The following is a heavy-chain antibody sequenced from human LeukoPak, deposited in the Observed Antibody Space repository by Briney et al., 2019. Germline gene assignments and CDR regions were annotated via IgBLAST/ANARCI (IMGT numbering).Heavy chain of an antibody. J-gene: IGHJ4*02. CDR2: ISGSGGST. CDR1: GFTFSSYA. D-gene: IGHD2-15*01. V-gene: IGHV3-23*01. Sequence: GGSLRLSCAASGFTFSSYAMSWVRQAPGKGLEWVSAISGSGGSTYYADSVKGRFTISRDNSKNTLYLQMNSLRAEDTAVYYCARRYCSGGSCYHQFDFWGQGTLVTVSS. CDR3: ARRYCSGGSCYHQFDF.